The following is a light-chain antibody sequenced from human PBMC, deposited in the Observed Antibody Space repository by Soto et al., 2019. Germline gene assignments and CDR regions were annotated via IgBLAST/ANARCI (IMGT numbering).Light chain of an antibody. CDR3: QQYGSSPWT. Sequence: EIVLTQSPGTLSLSPGERATLSCRASQSVSSSHLAWYQQNPGQAPRLLIYAASSRATGIPDRFSGSGSGTDFTLTISRLEPEDFAVYYCQQYGSSPWTFGQGTKVEF. J-gene: IGKJ1*01. CDR2: AAS. V-gene: IGKV3-20*01. CDR1: QSVSSSH.